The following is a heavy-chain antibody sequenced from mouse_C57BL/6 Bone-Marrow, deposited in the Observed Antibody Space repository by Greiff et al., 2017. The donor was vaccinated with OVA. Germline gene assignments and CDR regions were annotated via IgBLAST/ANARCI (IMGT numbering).Heavy chain of an antibody. CDR3: ASAVFAY. J-gene: IGHJ3*01. Sequence: QVHVKQPGAELVKPGASVKLSCKASGYTFTSYWMQWVKQRPGQGLEWIGEIDPSDSYINYNQKFKGKATLTVDTSSSTAYMQLSSLTSEDSAVYYCASAVFAYWGQGTLVTVSA. CDR1: GYTFTSYW. V-gene: IGHV1-50*01. CDR2: IDPSDSYI.